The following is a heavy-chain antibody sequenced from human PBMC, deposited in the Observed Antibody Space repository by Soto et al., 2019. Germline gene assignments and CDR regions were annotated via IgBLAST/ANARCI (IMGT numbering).Heavy chain of an antibody. Sequence: QVQLQESGPGLVKPSQTLSLTCTVSGGSISSGDYYWSWIRQPPGKGLEWIGYIYYSGGTYYNPSLTSRVTISVDTSTNPFSLKLSSVTAADTAVYYCARLVQLLQGRWFDPWGQGTLVTVSS. V-gene: IGHV4-30-4*01. CDR3: ARLVQLLQGRWFDP. J-gene: IGHJ5*02. D-gene: IGHD2-15*01. CDR2: IYYSGGT. CDR1: GGSISSGDYY.